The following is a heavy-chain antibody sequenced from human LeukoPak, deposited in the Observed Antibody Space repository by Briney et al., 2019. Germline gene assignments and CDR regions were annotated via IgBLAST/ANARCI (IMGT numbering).Heavy chain of an antibody. V-gene: IGHV1-69*13. D-gene: IGHD2-21*01. J-gene: IGHJ5*02. CDR3: ARYTYCGGDCYSGNWFDP. CDR2: IIPIFGTA. CDR1: GGTFSSYA. Sequence: VASVKVSCKASGGTFSSYAISWVRQAPGQGLEWMGGIIPIFGTANYAQKFQGRGTITADESTSTAYMELSSLRSEDTAVYYCARYTYCGGDCYSGNWFDPWGQGTLVTVSS.